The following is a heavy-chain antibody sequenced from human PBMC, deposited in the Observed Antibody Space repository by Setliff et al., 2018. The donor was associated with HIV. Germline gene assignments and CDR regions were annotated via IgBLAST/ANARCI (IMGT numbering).Heavy chain of an antibody. CDR3: ASSRPPDDSSGYLDH. CDR2: IKKDGSDK. J-gene: IGHJ4*01. Sequence: SLKISCAASGFTFSNSWMTWVRQAPGKGLEWVANIKKDGSDKFYVDSVKGRFAISRDNAKNSLNLEMNSLRAEDTAIYYCASSRPPDDSSGYLDHWGQGTLVTVSS. D-gene: IGHD3-22*01. V-gene: IGHV3-7*03. CDR1: GFTFSNSW.